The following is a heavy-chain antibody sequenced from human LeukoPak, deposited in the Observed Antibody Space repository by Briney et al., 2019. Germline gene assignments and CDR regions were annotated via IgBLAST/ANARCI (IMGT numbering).Heavy chain of an antibody. CDR2: IYHSGST. Sequence: PSETLSLTCSVFGGSISSTTYYWGWIRQPPGKGLEWIGSIYHSGSTYYNPSLKSRGTISVDTSKNQFSLKLSSVTAADTAVYYCARRGYSYGNFDYWGQGTLVTVSS. V-gene: IGHV4-39*01. D-gene: IGHD5-18*01. J-gene: IGHJ4*02. CDR3: ARRGYSYGNFDY. CDR1: GGSISSTTYY.